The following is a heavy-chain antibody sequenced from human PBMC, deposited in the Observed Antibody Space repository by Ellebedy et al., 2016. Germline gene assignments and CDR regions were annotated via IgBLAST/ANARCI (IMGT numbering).Heavy chain of an antibody. D-gene: IGHD2-21*01. CDR2: VFYSGTT. CDR1: GGSISTNSYF. Sequence: SETLSLTCTVSGGSISTNSYFWAWIRQPPGEGLEWIGSVFYSGTTAYNPSLKSRVIISQDTSRNQFSLRLRSVTAADTAVYFCARDGCDFGNCYGEGFDPWGQGTLVTVSS. J-gene: IGHJ5*02. CDR3: ARDGCDFGNCYGEGFDP. V-gene: IGHV4-39*07.